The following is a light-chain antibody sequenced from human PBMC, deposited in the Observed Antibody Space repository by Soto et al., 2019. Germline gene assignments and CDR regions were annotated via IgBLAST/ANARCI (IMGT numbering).Light chain of an antibody. Sequence: EVVLTESQATFSVSPGERATRSCRASQSVSSNLAWYQQKNGQAPRLLIYGASTRATGIPARFSGSVYGTEFNLTISSLQSEDFAVYYCQQYNDWPRTFGQGTKVDIK. V-gene: IGKV3-15*01. CDR3: QQYNDWPRT. J-gene: IGKJ1*01. CDR2: GAS. CDR1: QSVSSN.